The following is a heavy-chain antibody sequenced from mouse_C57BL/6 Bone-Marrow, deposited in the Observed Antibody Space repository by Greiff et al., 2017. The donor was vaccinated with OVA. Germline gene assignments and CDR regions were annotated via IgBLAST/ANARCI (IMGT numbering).Heavy chain of an antibody. Sequence: QVHVKQSGAELVKPGASVKMSCKASGYTFTSYWITWVKQRPGQGLEWIGDIYPGSGSTNYNEKFKSKATLTVDTSSSTAYMQLSSLTSEDSAVYYCARGTTSIVTPFDYWGQGTTLTVSS. V-gene: IGHV1-55*01. J-gene: IGHJ2*01. D-gene: IGHD2-5*01. CDR1: GYTFTSYW. CDR3: ARGTTSIVTPFDY. CDR2: IYPGSGST.